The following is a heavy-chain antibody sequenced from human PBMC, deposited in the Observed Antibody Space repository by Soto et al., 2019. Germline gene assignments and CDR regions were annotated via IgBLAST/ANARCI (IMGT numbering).Heavy chain of an antibody. J-gene: IGHJ4*02. D-gene: IGHD3-22*01. CDR2: INPGNGNT. Sequence: GASVKVSCKASGYTFTSYGINWVRQAPGRGLEWMGWINPGNGNTKYSQQFQGRVIIDRDTSASTAYIELSSLRPEDTAVYYCARGGYLDSSNYLDYWGLGTLVTVSS. V-gene: IGHV1-3*01. CDR3: ARGGYLDSSNYLDY. CDR1: GYTFTSYG.